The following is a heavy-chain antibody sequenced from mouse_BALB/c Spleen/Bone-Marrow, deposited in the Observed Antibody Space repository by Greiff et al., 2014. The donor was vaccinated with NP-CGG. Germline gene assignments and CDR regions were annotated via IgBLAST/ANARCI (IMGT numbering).Heavy chain of an antibody. V-gene: IGHV14-3*02. CDR2: IDPANGNT. CDR3: ARWLPLAY. D-gene: IGHD2-2*01. Sequence: VQLKESGAELVKPGASVKLSCTASGFNIKDTYMHWVKQRPEQGLEWIGRIDPANGNTKYDPKFQGKATITADTSSNTAYLQLSSLTSEDTAVYYCARWLPLAYWGQGTLVLVPA. J-gene: IGHJ3*01. CDR1: GFNIKDTY.